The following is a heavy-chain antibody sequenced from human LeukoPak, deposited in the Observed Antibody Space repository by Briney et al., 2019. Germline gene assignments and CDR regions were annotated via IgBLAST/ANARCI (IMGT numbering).Heavy chain of an antibody. CDR2: IYHSGST. Sequence: SEALSLTCTVSGYSISSGYYWGWIRQPPGKGLEWIGSIYHSGSTYYNPSLKSRVTISVDTSKNQFSLKLSSVTAADTAVYYCASEKWELPFDYWGQGTLVTVSS. D-gene: IGHD1-26*01. J-gene: IGHJ4*02. CDR3: ASEKWELPFDY. CDR1: GYSISSGYY. V-gene: IGHV4-38-2*02.